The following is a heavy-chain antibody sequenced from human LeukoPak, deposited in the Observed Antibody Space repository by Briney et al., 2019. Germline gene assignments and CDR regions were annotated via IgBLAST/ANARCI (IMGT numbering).Heavy chain of an antibody. D-gene: IGHD6-13*01. CDR3: AKGDRNSAAAGTGFDY. Sequence: PVGSLRLSPAPSRLAPSRYTTGSVCQAPGKGLEWVSVISGRGGSTYYADSVKGRFTISRDDSKITLHLQMNSLRAEDTAVYFCAKGDRNSAAAGTGFDYWGQRTLVTVSS. V-gene: IGHV3-23*01. CDR2: ISGRGGST. J-gene: IGHJ4*02. CDR1: RLAPSRYT.